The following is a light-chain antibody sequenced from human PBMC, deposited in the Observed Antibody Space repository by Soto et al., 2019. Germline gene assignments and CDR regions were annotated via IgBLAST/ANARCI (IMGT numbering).Light chain of an antibody. CDR3: QQFGSSPKYT. J-gene: IGKJ2*01. Sequence: VLTQSPGTLSLSPGERATLSCRASQFVSTTYLAWYQQKPGRAPRLLIYGASNRATGIPDRFSGSGSGTDFTPTISRLQPEDFAVYYCQQFGSSPKYTFGQGIKLEIK. CDR2: GAS. V-gene: IGKV3-20*01. CDR1: QFVSTTY.